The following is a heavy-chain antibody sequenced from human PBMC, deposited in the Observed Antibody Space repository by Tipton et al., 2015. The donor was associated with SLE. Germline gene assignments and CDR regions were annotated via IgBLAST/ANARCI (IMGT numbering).Heavy chain of an antibody. V-gene: IGHV4-59*06. Sequence: TLSLTCTVSGGSINSYYWSWIRQPPGKGLEWIGYIYYSGSTYYNPSLKSRVTISVDTSKNQFFLRLRSVTAADTAVYYCARSGYSSGWYRGRFDIWGQGTMVTVSS. J-gene: IGHJ3*02. CDR3: ARSGYSSGWYRGRFDI. CDR2: IYYSGST. D-gene: IGHD6-19*01. CDR1: GGSINSYY.